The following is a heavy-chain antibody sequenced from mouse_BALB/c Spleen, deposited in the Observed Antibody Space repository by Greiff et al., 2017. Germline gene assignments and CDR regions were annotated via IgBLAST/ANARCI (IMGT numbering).Heavy chain of an antibody. J-gene: IGHJ2*01. CDR1: GFSLTSYG. V-gene: IGHV2-2*02. CDR2: IWSGGRT. CDR3: AINRDRWLLFDY. D-gene: IGHD2-3*01. Sequence: VQLQQSGPGLVQPSQSLSITCTVSGFSLTSYGVHRVRQSPGKGREWLGVIWSGGRTDYNAAFISRLSISKDNSKSQVFFKMNSLQANDTAIYYCAINRDRWLLFDYWGQGTTLTVSA.